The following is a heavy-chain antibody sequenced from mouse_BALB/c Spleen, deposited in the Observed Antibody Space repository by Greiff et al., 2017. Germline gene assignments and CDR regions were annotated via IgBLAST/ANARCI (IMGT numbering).Heavy chain of an antibody. CDR1: GFTFSNYW. Sequence: EVKVEESGGGLVQPGGSMKLSCVASGFTFSNYWMNWVRQSPEKGLEWVAEIRLKSNNYATHYAESVKGRFTISRDDSKSSVYLQMNNLRAEDTGIYYCTRYYGSSEAWFAYWGQGTLVTVSA. D-gene: IGHD1-1*01. V-gene: IGHV6-6*02. CDR3: TRYYGSSEAWFAY. J-gene: IGHJ3*01. CDR2: IRLKSNNYAT.